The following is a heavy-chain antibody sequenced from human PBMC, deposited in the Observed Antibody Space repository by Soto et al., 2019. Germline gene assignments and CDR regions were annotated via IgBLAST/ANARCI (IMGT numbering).Heavy chain of an antibody. J-gene: IGHJ4*02. CDR3: ARMRGLGEISPYLDY. CDR1: GGSISDYQ. Sequence: QVQLQESGPGLVKPSETLSLTCSISGGSISDYQLNWIRQPPGKGLEWIGYIYYSGRTNYNPSLKSRLTISLDTSTRQFSLRLGSVTAADTAVYYCARMRGLGEISPYLDYWGQGALVTVSS. D-gene: IGHD3-16*01. V-gene: IGHV4-59*01. CDR2: IYYSGRT.